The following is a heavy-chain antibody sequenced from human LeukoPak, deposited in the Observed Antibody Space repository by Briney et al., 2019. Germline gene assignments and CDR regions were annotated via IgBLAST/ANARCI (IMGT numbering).Heavy chain of an antibody. CDR3: ARSCFGGPGLCFDP. D-gene: IGHD3-10*01. CDR2: IYYSGST. Sequence: SETLSLTCTVAGGSISSYYWSWIRQPPGKGLEWIGYIYYSGSTNYNPSLKSRVTISVDTSKNQFSLKLSSVTAADTAVYYCARSCFGGPGLCFDPWGQGTLVTVSS. V-gene: IGHV4-59*08. CDR1: GGSISSYY. J-gene: IGHJ5*02.